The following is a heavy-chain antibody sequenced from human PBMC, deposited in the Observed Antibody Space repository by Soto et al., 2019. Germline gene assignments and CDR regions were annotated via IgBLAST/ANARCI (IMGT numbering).Heavy chain of an antibody. V-gene: IGHV3-7*05. J-gene: IGHJ2*01. Sequence: ESGGGLVQPGGSLRLSCAASGFTLSSYWMTWVRQAPGKGLEWVANIKQDGSEKYFVDSVKGRFTISRDNAKNSLYLQMNSLRAEDTAVYYCARRANYVWGSYRNWYFDLWGRGTLVTVSS. CDR1: GFTLSSYW. CDR2: IKQDGSEK. D-gene: IGHD3-16*02. CDR3: ARRANYVWGSYRNWYFDL.